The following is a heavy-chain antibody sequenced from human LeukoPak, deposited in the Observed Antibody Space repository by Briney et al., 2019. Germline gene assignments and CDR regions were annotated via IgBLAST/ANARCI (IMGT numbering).Heavy chain of an antibody. Sequence: SQTVSLTCTVSGGSISSGNYYWSWIRQPAGKGLEWIGRIYTSGSTNYNPSLKSRVTISVDTSKNQFSLKLSSVTAADTAVYYCARNIPARPQDYWGQGTLVTVSS. V-gene: IGHV4-61*02. J-gene: IGHJ4*02. CDR3: ARNIPARPQDY. CDR1: GGSISSGNYY. D-gene: IGHD6-6*01. CDR2: IYTSGST.